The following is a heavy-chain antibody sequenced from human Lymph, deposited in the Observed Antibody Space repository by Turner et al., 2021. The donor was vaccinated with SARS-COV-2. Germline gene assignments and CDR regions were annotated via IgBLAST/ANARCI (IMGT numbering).Heavy chain of an antibody. J-gene: IGHJ4*02. CDR3: AKDPNWYILSAVDY. D-gene: IGHD1-1*01. Sequence: EVQLLESGGGLVQPGGSLSLSCAAPGFTFSSYAMSWVRQAPGKGLEWISTISNSGGSTYYADSVKGRFTISRDNSKNTLYLQMNSLRAEDTAVYYCAKDPNWYILSAVDYWGQGTLVTVSS. CDR1: GFTFSSYA. CDR2: ISNSGGST. V-gene: IGHV3-23*01.